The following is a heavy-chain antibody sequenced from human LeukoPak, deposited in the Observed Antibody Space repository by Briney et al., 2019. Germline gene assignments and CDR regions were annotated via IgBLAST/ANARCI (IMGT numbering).Heavy chain of an antibody. CDR3: ARLGQSDYGD. CDR1: GFIVSSNY. Sequence: LSGRSLRLSCAASGFIVSSNYMSWVRQAPGKGLEWVSVIYSDDSTYYADSVKGRFTISRDNPKNTLYLQMNSLRAQDTAVYYCARLGQSDYGDWGQGTLVTVSS. V-gene: IGHV3-53*01. J-gene: IGHJ4*02. D-gene: IGHD4-17*01. CDR2: IYSDDST.